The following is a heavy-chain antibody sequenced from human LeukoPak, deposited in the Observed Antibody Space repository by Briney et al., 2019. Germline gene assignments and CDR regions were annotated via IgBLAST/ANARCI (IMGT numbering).Heavy chain of an antibody. J-gene: IGHJ5*02. CDR2: IYYSGST. D-gene: IGHD4-23*01. CDR3: ARWKMGHWFDP. CDR1: GGSISSYY. V-gene: IGHV4-59*01. Sequence: SETLSLTCTVSGGSISSYYWSWIRQPPGKGLEWIGYIYYSGSTNYNPSLKSRVTISVDTSKNQFSLKLSSVTAADTAVYYCARWKMGHWFDPWGQGTLVTVSS.